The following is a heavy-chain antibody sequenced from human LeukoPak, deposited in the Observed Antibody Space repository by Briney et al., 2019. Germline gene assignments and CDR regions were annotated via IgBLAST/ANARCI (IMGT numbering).Heavy chain of an antibody. CDR2: MNPNSGNT. CDR1: GYTFTSYD. CDR3: ARAYYDYVWGSYRYIVWFDP. J-gene: IGHJ5*02. V-gene: IGHV1-8*01. D-gene: IGHD3-16*02. Sequence: ASVKVSCKASGYTFTSYDINWVRQATGQGLEWMGWMNPNSGNTGYAQKFQGRVTMTRNTSISTAYMELSSLRSEDTAVYYCARAYYDYVWGSYRYIVWFDPWGQGTLVTVSS.